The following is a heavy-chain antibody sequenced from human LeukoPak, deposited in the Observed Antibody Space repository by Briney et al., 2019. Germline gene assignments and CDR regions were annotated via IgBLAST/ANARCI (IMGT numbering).Heavy chain of an antibody. Sequence: PGGSLRLSCAASGFTFSSYSMNWVRQAPGKGLEWVSSISSSSSYIYYADSVKGRFTISRDNAKNSLYLQMNSLRAEDTAVYYCARAPVDRLLLWFGELSSPDFDYWGQGTLVTVSS. CDR2: ISSSSSYI. CDR1: GFTFSSYS. D-gene: IGHD3-10*01. J-gene: IGHJ4*02. V-gene: IGHV3-21*01. CDR3: ARAPVDRLLLWFGELSSPDFDY.